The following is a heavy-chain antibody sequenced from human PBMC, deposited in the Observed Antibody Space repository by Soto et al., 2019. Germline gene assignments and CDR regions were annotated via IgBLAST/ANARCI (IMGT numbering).Heavy chain of an antibody. J-gene: IGHJ6*02. Sequence: PSESLSLTCTVSGDSIRNYFWSWIRQPAGKGLEWIGPIFISGSYNYKPALKSRLSMAMDTSKTQVTLNLRSVTAADAAVYYCERGPGTSMIENYYNGMDVWGRGTMVTVSS. CDR3: ERGPGTSMIENYYNGMDV. CDR2: IFISGSY. CDR1: GDSIRNYF. V-gene: IGHV4-4*07. D-gene: IGHD3-22*01.